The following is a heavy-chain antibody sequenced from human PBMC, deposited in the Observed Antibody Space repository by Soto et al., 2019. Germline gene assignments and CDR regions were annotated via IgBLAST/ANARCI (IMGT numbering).Heavy chain of an antibody. Sequence: GASVKASCKASGYTFTSYGISWVRQAPGQGLEWMGWISAYNGNTNYAQKLQGRVTMTTDTSTSTDYMELRSLRSYDTAVYYCARGLTVTTDFDYCGQGTLLTVCS. CDR2: ISAYNGNT. J-gene: IGHJ4*02. D-gene: IGHD4-17*01. CDR1: GYTFTSYG. V-gene: IGHV1-18*04. CDR3: ARGLTVTTDFDY.